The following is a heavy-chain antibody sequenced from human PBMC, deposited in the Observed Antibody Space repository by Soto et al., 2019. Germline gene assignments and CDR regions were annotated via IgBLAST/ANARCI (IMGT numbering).Heavy chain of an antibody. D-gene: IGHD3-10*01. V-gene: IGHV3-66*01. CDR1: GFTVSSAY. J-gene: IGHJ4*02. CDR2: IYTAGNT. CDR3: ARCGGSENYCYFFDY. Sequence: EVHLVESGGGLVQPGGSLSLSCAASGFTVSSAYMAWVRQAPGKGLEWVSSIYTAGNTYYADSVKGRFTIYRDGSENTLYLQMNSLRAEDTAVYYWARCGGSENYCYFFDYWGRGTLITVSS.